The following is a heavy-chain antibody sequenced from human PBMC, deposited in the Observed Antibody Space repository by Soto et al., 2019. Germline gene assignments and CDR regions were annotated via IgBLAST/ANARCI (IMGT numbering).Heavy chain of an antibody. D-gene: IGHD4-17*01. CDR3: TTFGIYGYYVDFDY. CDR2: ISYDGSNK. CDR1: GFTFSSYA. V-gene: IGHV3-30-3*01. J-gene: IGHJ4*02. Sequence: GGSLRLSCAASGFTFSSYAMHWVRQAPGKGLEWVAVISYDGSNKYYADSVKGRFTISRDNSKNTLYLQMNSLRAEDTAVYYCTTFGIYGYYVDFDYWGQGTLVTVSS.